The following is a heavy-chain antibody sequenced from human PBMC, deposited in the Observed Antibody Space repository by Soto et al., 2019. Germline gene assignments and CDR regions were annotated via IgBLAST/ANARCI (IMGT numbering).Heavy chain of an antibody. CDR2: ISGNGRTT. D-gene: IGHD1-20*01. V-gene: IGHV3-23*01. CDR3: AKVYSTDITVIVPSYGSDI. J-gene: IGHJ6*02. Sequence: WWSLRLSCFGSLFVCSSYAMSWFRQTPGKGLAWVAGISGNGRTTDYAAPVKGRFTISRDNSKNTLYLQMNSLRVEDTAVYYCAKVYSTDITVIVPSYGSDIWGHGTTVTVSS. CDR1: LFVCSSYA.